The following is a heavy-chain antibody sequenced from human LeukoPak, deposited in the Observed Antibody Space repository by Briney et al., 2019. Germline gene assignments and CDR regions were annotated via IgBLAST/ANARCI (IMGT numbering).Heavy chain of an antibody. D-gene: IGHD3-16*02. Sequence: SETLPLTCTVSGGSISSYYWSWIRQPPGKGLEWIGEINHSGSTNYNPSLKSRVTISVDTSKNQFSLKLSSVTAADTAVYYCARGEYDYVWGSYRHEMNFDYWGQGTRVTVSS. CDR1: GGSISSYY. CDR2: INHSGST. V-gene: IGHV4-34*01. CDR3: ARGEYDYVWGSYRHEMNFDY. J-gene: IGHJ4*02.